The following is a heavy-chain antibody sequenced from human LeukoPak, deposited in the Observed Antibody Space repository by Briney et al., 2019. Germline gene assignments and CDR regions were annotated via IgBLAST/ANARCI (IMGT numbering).Heavy chain of an antibody. V-gene: IGHV4-34*01. J-gene: IGHJ4*02. CDR1: GGSLTGYY. D-gene: IGHD3-10*01. CDR3: VRGFSGVVGDY. Sequence: PSETLSLTCAVHGGSLTGYYWSWIRKPPGEGLEWIGEIKPGGIINYNPSVKSRVTISKDTSKNLLFLNLNSATAADTAVYYCVRGFSGVVGDYWGQGTLVTVSS. CDR2: IKPGGII.